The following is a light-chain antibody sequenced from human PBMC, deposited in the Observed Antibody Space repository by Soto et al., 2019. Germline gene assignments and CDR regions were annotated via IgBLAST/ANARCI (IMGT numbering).Light chain of an antibody. V-gene: IGKV1-39*01. CDR2: GAY. CDR3: QQSHSSPLT. Sequence: IQMTQSPSSLSASVGDRVTITCRASQSISNCLNWYQRKPGRAPELLIYGAYSLQSGVPSRFSGSGSGTDFTLTISSLQPEDSAAYYCQQSHSSPLTFGGGTKVDIK. CDR1: QSISNC. J-gene: IGKJ4*01.